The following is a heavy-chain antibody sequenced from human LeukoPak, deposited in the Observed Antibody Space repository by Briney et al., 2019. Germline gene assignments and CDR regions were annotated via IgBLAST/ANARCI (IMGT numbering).Heavy chain of an antibody. CDR2: INTGSSTI. Sequence: GGSLRLSCAASGFTFSSYTMNWVRQAPGRGLEWVSYINTGSSTIYYADSVKGRFTISRDNAKNSLYLQMNSLRAEDTAVYYCARHGSSWYSAFDIWGQGTMVTVSS. CDR1: GFTFSSYT. J-gene: IGHJ3*02. CDR3: ARHGSSWYSAFDI. D-gene: IGHD6-13*01. V-gene: IGHV3-48*04.